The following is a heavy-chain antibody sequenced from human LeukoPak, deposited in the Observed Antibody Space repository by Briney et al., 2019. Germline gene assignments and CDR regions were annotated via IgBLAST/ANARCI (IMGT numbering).Heavy chain of an antibody. CDR3: ARDGDYGSFDY. Sequence: PSETLSLTCTVSGGSISSYYWSWIRQPPGKGLEWIGYIYYSGSTNYNPSLKSRATISVDTSKNQFSLKLSSVTAADTAVYYCARDGDYGSFDYWGQGTLVTVSS. D-gene: IGHD4-17*01. J-gene: IGHJ4*02. V-gene: IGHV4-59*01. CDR2: IYYSGST. CDR1: GGSISSYY.